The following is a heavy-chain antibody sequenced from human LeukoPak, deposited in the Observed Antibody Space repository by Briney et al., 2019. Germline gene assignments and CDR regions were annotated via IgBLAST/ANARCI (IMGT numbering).Heavy chain of an antibody. CDR3: ARISSSYDYDY. D-gene: IGHD6-6*01. Sequence: PGGSLRLSCAASGLTVNDAWMSWVRQAPGKGLEYVAAISSNGGSTDYANSVKGRFTISRDNSTNTLYLQMGSLRAEDMAVYYCARISSSYDYDYWGQGTLVTVSS. V-gene: IGHV3-64*01. CDR2: ISSNGGST. CDR1: GLTVNDAW. J-gene: IGHJ4*02.